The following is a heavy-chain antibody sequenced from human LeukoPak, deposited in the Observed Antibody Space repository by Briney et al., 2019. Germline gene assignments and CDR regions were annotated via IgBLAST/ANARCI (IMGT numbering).Heavy chain of an antibody. CDR1: GGTFSSYA. Sequence: ASVKVSCKASGGTFSSYAISWVRQAPGQGLEWMGGIIPIFGTANYAQKFQGRVTITADESTSTAYMELSSVRSEDTAVYYCARGTYSWGDYWGQGTLVTVSS. CDR3: ARGTYSWGDY. V-gene: IGHV1-69*13. D-gene: IGHD1-20*01. CDR2: IIPIFGTA. J-gene: IGHJ4*02.